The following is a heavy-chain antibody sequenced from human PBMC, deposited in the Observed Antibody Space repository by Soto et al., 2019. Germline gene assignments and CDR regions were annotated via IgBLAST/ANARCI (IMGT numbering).Heavy chain of an antibody. CDR1: GFTFSSYW. CDR2: IKQDGSEK. V-gene: IGHV3-7*01. CDR3: AREERVPFYYYDSSGSPGPFFDH. J-gene: IGHJ4*02. Sequence: PGGSLRLSCAASGFTFSSYWMSWVRQAPGKGLEWVANIKQDGSEKYYVDSVKGRFTISRDNAKNSLYLQMNSLRAEDTAVYYCAREERVPFYYYDSSGSPGPFFDHWGQGTLVTVSS. D-gene: IGHD3-22*01.